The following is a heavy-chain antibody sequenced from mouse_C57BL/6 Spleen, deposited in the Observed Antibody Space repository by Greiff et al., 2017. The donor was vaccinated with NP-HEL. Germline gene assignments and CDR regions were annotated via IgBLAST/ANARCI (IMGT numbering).Heavy chain of an antibody. CDR2: IYPRDGST. CDR3: ARSGGNWALDY. D-gene: IGHD4-1*01. CDR1: GYTFTSYD. V-gene: IGHV1-85*01. J-gene: IGHJ2*01. Sequence: VKLQESGPELVKPGASVKLSCKASGYTFTSYDINWVKQRPGQGLEWIGWIYPRDGSTKYNEKFKGKATLTVDTSSSTAYMELHSLTSEDSAVYFCARSGGNWALDYWGQGTTLTVSS.